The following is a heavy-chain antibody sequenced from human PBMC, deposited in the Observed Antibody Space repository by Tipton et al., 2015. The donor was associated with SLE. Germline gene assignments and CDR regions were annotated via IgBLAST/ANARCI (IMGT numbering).Heavy chain of an antibody. Sequence: TLSLTCTVSGGSISSYYWSWIRQPAGGGLEWIGRIYTNENTNYNPSLKSRVTMSVDTSKNHFSLKLISVTAADTAVYYCAQKRSTSSHAFDIWGQGTIVTVSS. CDR1: GGSISSYY. CDR2: IYTNENT. CDR3: AQKRSTSSHAFDI. V-gene: IGHV4-4*07. J-gene: IGHJ3*02. D-gene: IGHD2-2*01.